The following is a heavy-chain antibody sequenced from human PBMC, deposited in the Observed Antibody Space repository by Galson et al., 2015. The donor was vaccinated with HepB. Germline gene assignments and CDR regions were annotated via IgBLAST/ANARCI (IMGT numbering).Heavy chain of an antibody. Sequence: SLRLSCAASGFTFSSYAMHWVRQAPGMGLEWVAVISYDGSNKYYADSVKGRFTISRDNSKNTLYLQMNSLRAEDTAVYYCAREVGSGWYYFDYWGQGTLVTVSS. D-gene: IGHD6-19*01. CDR1: GFTFSSYA. V-gene: IGHV3-30-3*01. CDR2: ISYDGSNK. CDR3: AREVGSGWYYFDY. J-gene: IGHJ4*02.